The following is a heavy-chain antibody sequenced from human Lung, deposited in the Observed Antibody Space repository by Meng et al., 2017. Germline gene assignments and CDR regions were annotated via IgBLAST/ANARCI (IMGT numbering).Heavy chain of an antibody. CDR1: GFTFSRYA. D-gene: IGHD7-27*01. Sequence: VHLVESGGGLVEPGGSLRFSCAASGFTFSRYAMSWVRQAPGKGLEWVSAISGSGSSPYYADSVKGRFTISRDNSKNTLYLQMNSLRAEDTAVYYCAKKGWLYWGSGDDYWGQGTLVTVSS. CDR2: ISGSGSSP. CDR3: AKKGWLYWGSGDDY. J-gene: IGHJ4*02. V-gene: IGHV3-23*04.